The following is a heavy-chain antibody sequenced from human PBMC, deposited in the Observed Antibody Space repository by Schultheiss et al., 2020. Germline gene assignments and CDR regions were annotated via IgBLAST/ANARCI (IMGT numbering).Heavy chain of an antibody. D-gene: IGHD2-2*01. CDR2: ISYDGSNK. V-gene: IGHV3-30*04. Sequence: GGSLRLSCAASGFTFSSYAMHWVRQAPGKGLEWVAVISYDGSNKYYADSVKGRFTISRDNSKNTLYLQMNSLRAEDTAVYYCARGCSSTSCRLDYYYMDVWGKGTTVTVSS. J-gene: IGHJ6*03. CDR3: ARGCSSTSCRLDYYYMDV. CDR1: GFTFSSYA.